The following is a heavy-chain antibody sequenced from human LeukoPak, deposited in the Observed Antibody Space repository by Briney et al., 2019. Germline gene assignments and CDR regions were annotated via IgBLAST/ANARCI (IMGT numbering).Heavy chain of an antibody. CDR1: EFSVGSNY. CDR3: AKDWSYQGNYYYMDV. D-gene: IGHD1-26*01. V-gene: IGHV3-66*01. CDR2: IYSGGST. J-gene: IGHJ6*03. Sequence: GGSLRLSCAASEFSVGSNYMTWVRQAPGKGLEWVSLIYSGGSTYYADSVKGRFTISRDNSKNTLYLQMNSLRGEDTAVYYCAKDWSYQGNYYYMDVWGKGTTVTISS.